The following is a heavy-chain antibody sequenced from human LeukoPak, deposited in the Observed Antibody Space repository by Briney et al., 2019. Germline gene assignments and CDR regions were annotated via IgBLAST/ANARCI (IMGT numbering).Heavy chain of an antibody. D-gene: IGHD3-22*01. V-gene: IGHV4-34*01. CDR2: INHSGST. CDR3: ARYGDDSSGYYYAWFDP. Sequence: SETLSLTCAAYGGSFSGYYWSWIRQPPGKGLEWIGEINHSGSTNYNPSLKSRVTISVDTSKNQFSLKLSSVTAADTAVYYCARYGDDSSGYYYAWFDPWGQGTLVTVSS. CDR1: GGSFSGYY. J-gene: IGHJ5*02.